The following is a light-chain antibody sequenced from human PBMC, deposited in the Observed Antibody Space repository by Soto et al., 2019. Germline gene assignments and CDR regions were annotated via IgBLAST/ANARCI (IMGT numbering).Light chain of an antibody. CDR2: GAS. CDR1: QSVSSN. Sequence: EIVMTQSPATLSVSPGERATRSCRASQSVSSNLAWYQQKPGQAPRLLIYGASTRATGIPARFSGSGSGTEFTLTISSLQSEDFAVYYCQQYNNWPRTFGQGNKVEIQ. V-gene: IGKV3-15*01. J-gene: IGKJ1*01. CDR3: QQYNNWPRT.